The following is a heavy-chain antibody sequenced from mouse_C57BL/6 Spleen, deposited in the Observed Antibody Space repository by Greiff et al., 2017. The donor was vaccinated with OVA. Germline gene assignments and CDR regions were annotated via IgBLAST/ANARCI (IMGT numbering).Heavy chain of an antibody. CDR1: GYSITSGYY. Sequence: ESGPGLVKPSQSLSLTCSVTGYSITSGYYWNWIRQFPGNKLEWMGYISYDGSNNYNPSLKNRISITRDTSKNQFFLKLNSVTTEDTATYYCAREEYYGSSQYWYFDVWGTGTTVTVSS. V-gene: IGHV3-6*01. CDR2: ISYDGSN. D-gene: IGHD1-1*01. CDR3: AREEYYGSSQYWYFDV. J-gene: IGHJ1*03.